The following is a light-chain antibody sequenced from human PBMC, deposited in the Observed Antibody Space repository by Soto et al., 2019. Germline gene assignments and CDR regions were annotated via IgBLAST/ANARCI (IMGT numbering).Light chain of an antibody. Sequence: DIQMPQSPSSLSASVGDRVTITCRASQGISNCLAWYQQKPGKVPKLLIYAASTLQAEVPSRFSGSVSGTDITPTTTSLQSEDGPANYSQKYNSAPLTCGQGPRLEIK. CDR3: QKYNSAPLT. CDR2: AAS. CDR1: QGISNC. V-gene: IGKV1-27*01. J-gene: IGKJ5*01.